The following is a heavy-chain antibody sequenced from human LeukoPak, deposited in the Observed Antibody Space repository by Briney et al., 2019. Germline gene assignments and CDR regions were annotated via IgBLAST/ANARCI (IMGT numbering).Heavy chain of an antibody. CDR3: AKDSDAEYSGYPYYYYYYYMDV. V-gene: IGHV1-2*02. D-gene: IGHD5-12*01. Sequence: GASVKVSCKASGYTFTGYCMHWVRQAPGQGLEWMGWINPNSGGTNYAQKFQGRVTMTRDTSISTAYMELNRLRSDDTAVYYCAKDSDAEYSGYPYYYYYYYMDVWGKGTTVTVSS. CDR1: GYTFTGYC. CDR2: INPNSGGT. J-gene: IGHJ6*03.